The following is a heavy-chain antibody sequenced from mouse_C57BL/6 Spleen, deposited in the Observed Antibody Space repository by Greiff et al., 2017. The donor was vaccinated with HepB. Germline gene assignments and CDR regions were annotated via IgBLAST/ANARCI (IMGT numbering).Heavy chain of an antibody. CDR1: GYSFTSYY. CDR2: IYPGSGNT. J-gene: IGHJ2*01. CDR3: AREVYYGSSSFDY. V-gene: IGHV1-66*01. D-gene: IGHD1-1*01. Sequence: QVQLQQSGPELVKPGASVKISCKASGYSFTSYYIHWVKQRPGQGLEWIGSIYPGSGNTKYNEKFKGKATLTADTSSSTAYMQLSSLTSEDSAVYYCAREVYYGSSSFDYWGQGTTLTVSS.